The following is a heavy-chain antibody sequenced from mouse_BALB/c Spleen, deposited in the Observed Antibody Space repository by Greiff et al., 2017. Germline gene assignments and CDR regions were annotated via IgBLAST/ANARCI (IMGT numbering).Heavy chain of an antibody. CDR1: GFTFSDYG. V-gene: IGHV5-15*02. CDR3: ARECDYDRNCFDY. J-gene: IGHJ2*01. D-gene: IGHD2-4*01. Sequence: EVHVVESGGGLVQPGGSRKLSCAASGFTFSDYGMAWVRQAPGKGPEWVAFISNLAYSIYYADTVTGRFTISRENAKNTLYLEMSSLRSEDTAMYYCARECDYDRNCFDYWGQGTTLTVSA. CDR2: ISNLAYSI.